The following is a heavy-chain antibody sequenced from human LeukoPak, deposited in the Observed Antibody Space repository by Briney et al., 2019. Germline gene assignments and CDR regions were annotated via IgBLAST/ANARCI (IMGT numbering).Heavy chain of an antibody. CDR2: IYHSGST. Sequence: SETLSLTCTVSGYSISSGYYWGWIRQPPGKGQEWIGSIYHSGSTYYNPSLKSRVTISVDTSKNQFSLKLSSVTAADTAVYYCASTSQSGGYAIVPLYYFDYWGQGTLVTVSS. D-gene: IGHD2/OR15-2a*01. V-gene: IGHV4-38-2*02. CDR1: GYSISSGYY. J-gene: IGHJ4*02. CDR3: ASTSQSGGYAIVPLYYFDY.